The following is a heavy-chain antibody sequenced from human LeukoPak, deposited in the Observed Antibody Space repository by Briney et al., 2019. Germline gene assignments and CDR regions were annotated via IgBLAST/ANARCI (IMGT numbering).Heavy chain of an antibody. CDR3: ARGAEIMVRGVIRYYYYMEV. J-gene: IGHJ6*03. CDR2: IYYSGST. D-gene: IGHD3-10*01. CDR1: GGSISNYY. Sequence: SETLSLTCTVSGGSISNYYWSWIRQPPGKGLEWIGYIYYSGSTNYNPSLKSRVTISVDTSKNQFSLKLSSVTAADTAVYYCARGAEIMVRGVIRYYYYMEVWGKGTTVTVSS. V-gene: IGHV4-59*01.